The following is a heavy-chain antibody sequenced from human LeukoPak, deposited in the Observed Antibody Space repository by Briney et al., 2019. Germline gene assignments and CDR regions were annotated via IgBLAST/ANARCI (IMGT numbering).Heavy chain of an antibody. Sequence: GGSLRLSCAASGFTFSSYAMHWVRQAPGKGLEWVAVISYDGSNKYYADSVKGRFTISRDNSKNTLYLQMNSLRAEDTAVYYCARGPRITGTDYWGKGTLVTVSS. V-gene: IGHV3-30-3*01. CDR3: ARGPRITGTDY. CDR1: GFTFSSYA. J-gene: IGHJ4*02. CDR2: ISYDGSNK. D-gene: IGHD3-3*01.